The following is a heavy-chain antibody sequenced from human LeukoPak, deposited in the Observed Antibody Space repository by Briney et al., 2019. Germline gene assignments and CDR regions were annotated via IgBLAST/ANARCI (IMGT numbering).Heavy chain of an antibody. J-gene: IGHJ4*02. D-gene: IGHD3-10*01. Sequence: GGSLRLSCAASGFTFSNAWMSWVRQAPGKGLEWVGRIKSKTDGGTTDYAAPVKGRFTISRDDSNNTLYLQMNSLKTEDTAVYYCTTFVNYYGSGNSVDYWGQGTLVTVSS. V-gene: IGHV3-15*01. CDR2: IKSKTDGGTT. CDR1: GFTFSNAW. CDR3: TTFVNYYGSGNSVDY.